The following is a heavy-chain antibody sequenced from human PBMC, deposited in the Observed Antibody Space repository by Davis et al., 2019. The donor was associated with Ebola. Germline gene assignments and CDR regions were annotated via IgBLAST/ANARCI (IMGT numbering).Heavy chain of an antibody. J-gene: IGHJ6*02. CDR1: WVTVSANY. CDR3: AKTRRLYFYYGMDV. V-gene: IGHV3-23*01. CDR2: IRHSGCDT. Sequence: GESLKIPCAAPWVTVSANYLSWVRQAPGAVREWVSAIRHSGCDTFYADSVNGRFTISRDNSKKTVDLQMHSLRAADTAIYYCAKTRRLYFYYGMDVWGQGTTVTVSS.